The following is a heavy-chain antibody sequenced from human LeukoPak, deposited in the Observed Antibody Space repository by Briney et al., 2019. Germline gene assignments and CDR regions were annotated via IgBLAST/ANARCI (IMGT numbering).Heavy chain of an antibody. CDR1: GGSISSGGYY. J-gene: IGHJ4*02. D-gene: IGHD3-10*01. V-gene: IGHV4-31*03. CDR3: ARDYYGSGGYFDY. Sequence: PSETLSLTCTVSGGSISSGGYYWSWIRQHPGKGLEWIGYIYYSGSTYYNPSLKSRVTISVDTSKNQFSLKLSSVTAADTAVYYCARDYYGSGGYFDYWGQGTLVTVSS. CDR2: IYYSGST.